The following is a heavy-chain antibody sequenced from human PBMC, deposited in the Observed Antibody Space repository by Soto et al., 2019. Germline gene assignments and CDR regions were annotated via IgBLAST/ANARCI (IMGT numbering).Heavy chain of an antibody. CDR3: ARRERAAGTDWWFDP. Sequence: QLQLQESGPGLVKPSETLSLTCTVSGGSISSSSFHWGWIRQPPGKGLEWIGSIYYSGSTYYSPSLKSRATISVDTSKNQFSLKVSSVTAADTAVYYCARRERAAGTDWWFDPWGQGTLVTVSS. CDR2: IYYSGST. J-gene: IGHJ5*02. D-gene: IGHD6-13*01. CDR1: GGSISSSSFH. V-gene: IGHV4-39*01.